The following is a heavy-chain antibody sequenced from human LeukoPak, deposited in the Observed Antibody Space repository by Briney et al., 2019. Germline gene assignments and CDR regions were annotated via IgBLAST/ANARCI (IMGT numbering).Heavy chain of an antibody. V-gene: IGHV1-24*01. D-gene: IGHD3-10*01. CDR2: FDAENDER. CDR1: GYTLTELS. Sequence: ASVKVSCKVSGYTLTELSMHWVRQAPGKGLEWMGGFDRGKGLEWRGGFDAENDERIYAQKFQGRVTMTEDTSTDTVYMELSSLRSEDTAVYYCVIHLVYYGSGGSAYWGQGTQVTVSS. J-gene: IGHJ4*02. CDR3: VIHLVYYGSGGSAY.